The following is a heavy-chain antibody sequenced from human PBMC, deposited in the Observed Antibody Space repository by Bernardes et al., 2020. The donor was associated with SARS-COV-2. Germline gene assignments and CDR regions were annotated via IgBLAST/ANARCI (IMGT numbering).Heavy chain of an antibody. CDR3: ARVPSALLWFGELSP. Sequence: GGSLRLSCAASGFTFSSYGMHWVRQAPGKGLEWVAVIWYDGSNKYYADSVKGRFTISRDNSKNTLYLQMNSLRAEDTALYHCARVPSALLWFGELSPWGQGTLVTVSS. V-gene: IGHV3-33*01. CDR1: GFTFSSYG. CDR2: IWYDGSNK. J-gene: IGHJ4*02. D-gene: IGHD3-10*01.